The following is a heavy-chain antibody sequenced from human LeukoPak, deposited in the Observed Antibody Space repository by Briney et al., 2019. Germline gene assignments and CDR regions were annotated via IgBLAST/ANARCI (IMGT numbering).Heavy chain of an antibody. V-gene: IGHV3-23*01. CDR2: ISGSGGST. J-gene: IGHJ4*02. CDR3: ASTGGHSSGYYYPGY. Sequence: GGSLRLSCAASGFTFSSYAMSWVRQAPGKGLEWVSAISGSGGSTYYADSVKGRFTISRDNPKNTLYLQMNSLRAEDTAVYYCASTGGHSSGYYYPGYWGQGTLVTVSS. CDR1: GFTFSSYA. D-gene: IGHD3-22*01.